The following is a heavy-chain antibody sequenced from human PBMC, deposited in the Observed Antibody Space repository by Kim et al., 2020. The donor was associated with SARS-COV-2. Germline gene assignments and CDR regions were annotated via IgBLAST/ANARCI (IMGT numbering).Heavy chain of an antibody. J-gene: IGHJ2*01. Sequence: GGSLRLSCAASGFVVSNNYMSWVRQAPGKRLEWVSVIYSGGGTFYADSMKGRFTISRDNSKNTLYLQMNSLRAEDTAVYYCARVGYSSSDDWYFDLWGRGTLVTVSS. CDR3: ARVGYSSSDDWYFDL. CDR1: GFVVSNNY. V-gene: IGHV3-53*01. D-gene: IGHD6-13*01. CDR2: IYSGGGT.